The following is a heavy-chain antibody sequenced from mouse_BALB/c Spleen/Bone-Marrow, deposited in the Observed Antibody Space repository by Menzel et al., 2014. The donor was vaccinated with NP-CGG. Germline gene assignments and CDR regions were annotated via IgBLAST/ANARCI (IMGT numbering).Heavy chain of an antibody. J-gene: IGHJ4*01. V-gene: IGHV5-12*02. CDR1: GFTFSDYY. CDR3: ARQDYSYYYAMDY. Sequence: EVMLVESGGGLVQPGGSLKLSCATSGFTFSDYYMYWVRQTPEKRLEWVAYISNGGGSTYNPDTVKGRFTISRDNAKNTLYLQMSRLKSEDTAMYYCARQDYSYYYAMDYWGQGTSVTVSS. CDR2: ISNGGGST. D-gene: IGHD2-13*01.